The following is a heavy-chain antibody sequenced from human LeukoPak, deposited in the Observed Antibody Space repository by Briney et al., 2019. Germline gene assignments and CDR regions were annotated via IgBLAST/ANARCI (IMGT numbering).Heavy chain of an antibody. CDR3: AKDLSTMIRGVRLDY. CDR1: GFTFSNYV. CDR2: ISGSGGST. J-gene: IGHJ4*02. Sequence: PGGSLRLSCAASGFTFSNYVMSWVRRAPGKGLEWVSTISGSGGSTYYADSVKGRFTISRDNSKNTLYLQMNSLRADDTAVYYCAKDLSTMIRGVRLDYWGQGTLVTVSS. V-gene: IGHV3-23*01. D-gene: IGHD3-10*01.